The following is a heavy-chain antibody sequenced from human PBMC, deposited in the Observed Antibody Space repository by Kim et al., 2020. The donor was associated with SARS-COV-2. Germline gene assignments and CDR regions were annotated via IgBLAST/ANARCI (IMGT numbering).Heavy chain of an antibody. CDR1: GYIFTSYG. CDR3: ARGRSLSGTYYEYFDY. D-gene: IGHD1-26*01. V-gene: IGHV1-18*01. CDR2: ISGYNGNT. Sequence: ASVKVSCKASGYIFTSYGISWMRQAPGQGLEWVAWISGYNGNTNYAQKLQGRVTMSTDTPTNTAYMELRSLRSDDTAVYYCARGRSLSGTYYEYFDYWGQGSLVTVSS. J-gene: IGHJ4*02.